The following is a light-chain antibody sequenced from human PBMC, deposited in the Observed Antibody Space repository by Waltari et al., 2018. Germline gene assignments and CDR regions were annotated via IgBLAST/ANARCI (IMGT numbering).Light chain of an antibody. CDR1: QSVRSN. Sequence: EIVMTQSPATLSVSPGERATLSCTTSQSVRSNLAWYQQKPGQAPRLLIYGASTRATGIPARFSGSGSGTEFTLTITSLQSEDFAIYHCQQYDNWPPLTFGGGTKVEIK. CDR2: GAS. V-gene: IGKV3D-15*01. CDR3: QQYDNWPPLT. J-gene: IGKJ4*01.